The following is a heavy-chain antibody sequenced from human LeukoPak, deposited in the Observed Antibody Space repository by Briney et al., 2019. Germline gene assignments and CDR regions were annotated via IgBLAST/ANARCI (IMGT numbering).Heavy chain of an antibody. CDR3: AKHSYRVDSFTDY. V-gene: IGHV3-23*01. D-gene: IGHD5-12*01. CDR1: GFTFSTNA. Sequence: PRVSLRFSLAPSGFTFSTNAMSGVRHTPGKGLEWVSGISDSGGTTYYADSVKGRFTISRDNSKNTLYLQMNSLRAEDTAVYYCAKHSYRVDSFTDYWGQGTLVTVSS. J-gene: IGHJ4*02. CDR2: ISDSGGTT.